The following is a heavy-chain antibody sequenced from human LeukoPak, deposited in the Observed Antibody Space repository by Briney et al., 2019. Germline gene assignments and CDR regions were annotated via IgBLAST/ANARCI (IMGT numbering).Heavy chain of an antibody. CDR1: GFTFSSYW. V-gene: IGHV3-20*04. CDR2: INWNGGST. Sequence: GGSLRLSCAASGFTFSSYWMSWVRQAPGKGLEWVSGINWNGGSTGYAESVKGRFTISRDNAKNSLYLQMNSLRAEDTALYYCATGGLSITGTPDAFDIWGQGTIVTVSS. CDR3: ATGGLSITGTPDAFDI. J-gene: IGHJ3*02. D-gene: IGHD1-7*01.